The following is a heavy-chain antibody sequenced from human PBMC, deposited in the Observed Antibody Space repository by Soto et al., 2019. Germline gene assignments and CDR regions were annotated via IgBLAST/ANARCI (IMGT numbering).Heavy chain of an antibody. V-gene: IGHV4-59*01. CDR1: GGSFSGYY. CDR3: ARDVRVVFGVENWFDP. D-gene: IGHD3-3*01. J-gene: IGHJ5*02. Sequence: SETLSLTCAVYGGSFSGYYWSWIRQPPGKGLEWIGYIYYSGSTNYNPSLKSRVTISVDTSKNQFSLKLSSVTAADTAVYYCARDVRVVFGVENWFDPWGQGTLVTVSS. CDR2: IYYSGST.